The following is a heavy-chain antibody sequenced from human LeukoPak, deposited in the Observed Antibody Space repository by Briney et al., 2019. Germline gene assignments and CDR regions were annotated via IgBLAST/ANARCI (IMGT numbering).Heavy chain of an antibody. CDR2: IYYTGST. J-gene: IGHJ6*02. Sequence: PSETLSLTCTVSGGSITSNGYYWVWIRQPPGKGLEWIGSIYYTGSTYYNPSLKSRVTISVDTSKNQFSLKLSSVTAADTAVYYCARRVTVTTWYYGMDVWGQGTTVTVSS. V-gene: IGHV4-39*01. CDR3: ARRVTVTTWYYGMDV. D-gene: IGHD4-17*01. CDR1: GGSITSNGYY.